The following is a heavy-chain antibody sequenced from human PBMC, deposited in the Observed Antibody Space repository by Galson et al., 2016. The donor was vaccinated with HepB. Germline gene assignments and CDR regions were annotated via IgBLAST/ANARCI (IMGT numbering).Heavy chain of an antibody. CDR1: FTFGSYA. CDR2: ISYDGNNK. D-gene: IGHD5-18*01. V-gene: IGHV3-30*04. J-gene: IGHJ4*02. Sequence: FTFGSYAMHWVRQAPDKGPEWVAVISYDGNNKNYTDPVKGRFTISRDNSKNTLYLQMNSLRAEDTAVYYCARISNYGYWVPFYWGQGTLVTVSS. CDR3: ARISNYGYWVPFY.